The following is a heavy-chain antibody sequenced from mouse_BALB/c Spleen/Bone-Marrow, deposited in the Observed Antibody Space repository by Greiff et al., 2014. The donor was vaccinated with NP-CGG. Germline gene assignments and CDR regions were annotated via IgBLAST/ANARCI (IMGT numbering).Heavy chain of an antibody. Sequence: VQLQQSGTVLAGPGASVKMSCKASGYTFTSYWMHWVKQRPGQGLEWIGAIYPGNSDTSYNQKFKGKAKLTAVTSTSTAYMDLSSLTNEDSAVYYCTRGITTVVATRAMDYWGQGTSVTVSS. J-gene: IGHJ4*01. CDR1: GYTFTSYW. CDR3: TRGITTVVATRAMDY. V-gene: IGHV1-5*01. D-gene: IGHD1-1*01. CDR2: IYPGNSDT.